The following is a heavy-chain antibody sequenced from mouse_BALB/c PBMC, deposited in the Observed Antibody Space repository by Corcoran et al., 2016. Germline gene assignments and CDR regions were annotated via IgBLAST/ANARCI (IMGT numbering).Heavy chain of an antibody. V-gene: IGHV9-3-1*01. CDR2: INTYTGEP. J-gene: IGHJ3*01. CDR3: AGRDYYGSSSWFAY. Sequence: QIQLVQSGPELKKPGETVKISCKASGYTFTNYGMNWVKQAPGKGLKWMGWINTYTGEPTYADDFKGRFAFSLETSASTAYLQINNLKNEDTATYFCAGRDYYGSSSWFAYWGQGTLVTVSA. CDR1: GYTFTNYG. D-gene: IGHD1-1*01.